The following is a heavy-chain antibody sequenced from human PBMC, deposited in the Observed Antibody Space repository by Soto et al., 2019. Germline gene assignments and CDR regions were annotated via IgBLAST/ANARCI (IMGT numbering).Heavy chain of an antibody. CDR1: GGSVSSGGYS. Sequence: LQLQQSGSGLVKPSETLSLTCAVSGGSVSSGGYSWNWIRQSPERGLEWIGYIYHTGSAYYTPSLKTLVTMSLAKSNTWFSLTLNSLTAADTAVYYCASSVVTQNILTGNCFDSWGQGTLVTVSS. D-gene: IGHD3-9*01. V-gene: IGHV4-30-2*06. CDR2: IYHTGSA. J-gene: IGHJ4*02. CDR3: ASSVVTQNILTGNCFDS.